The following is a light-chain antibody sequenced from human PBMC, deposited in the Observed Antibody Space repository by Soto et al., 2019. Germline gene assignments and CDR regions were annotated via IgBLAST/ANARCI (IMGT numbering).Light chain of an antibody. V-gene: IGKV1-39*01. CDR2: ATF. J-gene: IGKJ2*01. Sequence: DIQMTQSPSSLSASVGDRVTITCRASQSISNYLNWYQQKPGKAPKLLIYATFSLQSGVPSRFSGSGSGTDFTLTISSLQPEDFATYYYQQSYNTHPYTFGQGTRLDIK. CDR3: QQSYNTHPYT. CDR1: QSISNY.